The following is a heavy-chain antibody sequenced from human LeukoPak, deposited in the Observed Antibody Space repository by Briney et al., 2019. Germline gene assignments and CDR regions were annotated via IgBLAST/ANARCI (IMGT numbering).Heavy chain of an antibody. V-gene: IGHV4-34*01. D-gene: IGHD2-2*01. CDR1: GGSFSGYY. CDR2: INHSGST. Sequence: PSETLSLTCAVYGGSFSGYYWSWIRQPPGKGLEWIGEINHSGSTNYNPSLKSRVTISVDTSKNQFSLKLSSVTAADTAVYYCGRGRLPAAFDPWGQGTLVTVSS. CDR3: GRGRLPAAFDP. J-gene: IGHJ5*02.